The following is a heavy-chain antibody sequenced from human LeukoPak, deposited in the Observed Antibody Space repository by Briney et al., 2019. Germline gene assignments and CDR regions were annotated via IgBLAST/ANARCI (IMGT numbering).Heavy chain of an antibody. J-gene: IGHJ4*02. CDR3: ANRHDYGEVQDY. CDR2: ISYDGGNK. Sequence: VRSLRLSCATSGFTFSSYGMHGVRQAPRKGLERVAVISYDGGNKYYAHPVKGRSTISRDNSKNTLYLQMNILRAEDTAVYYCANRHDYGEVQDYWGQGALVTVSS. CDR1: GFTFSSYG. V-gene: IGHV3-30*18. D-gene: IGHD4-17*01.